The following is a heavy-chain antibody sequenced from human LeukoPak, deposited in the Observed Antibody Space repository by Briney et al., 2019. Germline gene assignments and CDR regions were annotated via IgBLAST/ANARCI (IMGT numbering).Heavy chain of an antibody. D-gene: IGHD3-10*01. Sequence: GGSLRLSCAASGFTFSSYWMSWVRQAPGKGLEWVANIKQDGSEKYHVDSVKGRFTISRDNSKNTLYLQMNSLRAEDTAVYYCASDLPITMVRGDPFDYWGQGTLVTVSS. J-gene: IGHJ4*02. V-gene: IGHV3-7*01. CDR1: GFTFSSYW. CDR3: ASDLPITMVRGDPFDY. CDR2: IKQDGSEK.